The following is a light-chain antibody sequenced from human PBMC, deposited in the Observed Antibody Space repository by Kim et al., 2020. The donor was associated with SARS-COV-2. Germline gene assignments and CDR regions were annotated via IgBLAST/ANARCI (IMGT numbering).Light chain of an antibody. CDR1: TSDGGAYHY. CDR2: DFT. V-gene: IGLV2-14*03. Sequence: PGQSITFSCYATTSDGGAYHYVSWFQQHPGKAPKLIIYDFTKPPSGPANRFSGSKSGNTASLTISGLQAEDEADYYCSSYTSTSAVFGTGTKVTVL. J-gene: IGLJ1*01. CDR3: SSYTSTSAV.